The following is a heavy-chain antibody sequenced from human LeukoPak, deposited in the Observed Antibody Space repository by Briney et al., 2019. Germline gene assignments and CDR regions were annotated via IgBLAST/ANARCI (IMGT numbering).Heavy chain of an antibody. D-gene: IGHD6-13*01. J-gene: IGHJ4*02. V-gene: IGHV4-30-4*01. CDR1: GGSISSGDYY. CDR2: IYYSGST. CDR3: ARHRSSSWYNFDY. Sequence: SETLSLTCTVSGGSISSGDYYWSWIRQPPGKGLEWIGYIYYSGSTYYNPSLKSRVTISVDTSKNQFSLKLSSVTAADTAVYYCARHRSSSWYNFDYWGQGTLVTVSS.